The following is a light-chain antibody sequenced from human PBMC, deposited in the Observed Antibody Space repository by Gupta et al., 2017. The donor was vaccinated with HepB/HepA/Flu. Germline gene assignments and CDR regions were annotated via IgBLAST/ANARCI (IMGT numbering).Light chain of an antibody. V-gene: IGKV1-9*01. CDR2: AAS. Sequence: DIQLTQSPSFLSASVGDRVTITCRASQGIRSSLGWYQQKPGKAPKFLIYAASTLQSGVPSRFSGSGSGTEFTLTINSLQPEDFATYYCQQLNSYPLTFGGGTKVEIK. CDR3: QQLNSYPLT. J-gene: IGKJ4*01. CDR1: QGIRSS.